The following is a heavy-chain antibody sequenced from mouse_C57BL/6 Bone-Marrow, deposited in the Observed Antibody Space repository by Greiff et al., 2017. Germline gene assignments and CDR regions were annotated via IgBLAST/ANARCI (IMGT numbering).Heavy chain of an antibody. V-gene: IGHV5-17*01. CDR3: ARPGFAY. CDR1: GFTFSDYG. J-gene: IGHJ3*01. CDR2: ISSGSSNT. Sequence: EVKLQESGGGLVKPGGSLKLSCAASGFTFSDYGMHWVRQAPEKGLEWVAYISSGSSNTYYADTVKGRFTISRDNAKNTLFLQMTSLRSEDTAVYDCARPGFAYWGQGTLVTVSA.